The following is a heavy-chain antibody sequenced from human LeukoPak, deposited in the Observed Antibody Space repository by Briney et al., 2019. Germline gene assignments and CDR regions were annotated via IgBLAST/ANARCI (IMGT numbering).Heavy chain of an antibody. CDR3: VKEGRAGAFSRRRYYSYGMDV. V-gene: IGHV3-9*01. CDR2: ISWNSLNT. D-gene: IGHD4/OR15-4a*01. J-gene: IGHJ6*02. Sequence: GRSLRLSCEASGFIFHEYAMHWVRQAPGKGLEWVSGISWNSLNTGYADSVKGRFTVSRDNARTSLFLQMNSLRPEDTALYYCVKEGRAGAFSRRRYYSYGMDVWGQGTTVTVSS. CDR1: GFIFHEYA.